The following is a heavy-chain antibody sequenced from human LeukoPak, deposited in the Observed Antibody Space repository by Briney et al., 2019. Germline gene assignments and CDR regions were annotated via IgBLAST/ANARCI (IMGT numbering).Heavy chain of an antibody. D-gene: IGHD2-15*01. CDR3: TVVVVAATNPDAFDI. CDR2: IRSKANSYAT. Sequence: GGSLRLSCAASGFTFSGSAMHWVRQASGKGLEWVGRIRSKANSYATAYAASVKGRFTISRDDSKNTAYLQMNSLKTEDTAVYYCTVVVVAATNPDAFDIWGQGTMVTVSS. J-gene: IGHJ3*02. V-gene: IGHV3-73*01. CDR1: GFTFSGSA.